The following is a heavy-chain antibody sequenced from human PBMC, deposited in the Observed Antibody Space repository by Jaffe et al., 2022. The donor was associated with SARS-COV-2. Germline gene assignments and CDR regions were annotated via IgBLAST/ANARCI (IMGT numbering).Heavy chain of an antibody. V-gene: IGHV1-2*06. CDR3: ARGVLGESSLYSHHEGSDL. Sequence: QVQLVQSGAAVRKPGASVMVSCKASGYTLTDYYIHWVRQAPGQGLEWMGRINPNSGGAYYAQKFQGRVTMTRDTSISTAYMELSGLRSDDTAVYYCARGVLGESSLYSHHEGSDLWGQGTMITVSS. CDR2: INPNSGGA. J-gene: IGHJ3*01. CDR1: GYTLTDYY. D-gene: IGHD3-16*02.